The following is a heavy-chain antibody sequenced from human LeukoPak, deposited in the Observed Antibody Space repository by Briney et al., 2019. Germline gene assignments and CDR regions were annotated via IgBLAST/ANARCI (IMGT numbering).Heavy chain of an antibody. D-gene: IGHD6-6*01. V-gene: IGHV3-30*02. CDR3: AKDLRQLVAPQYCDY. CDR2: IRYDGSNK. J-gene: IGHJ4*02. CDR1: GFTFSSYG. Sequence: GGSLRLSCAASGFTFSSYGMHWVRQAPGKGLEWVAFIRYDGSNKYYADSVKGRFTISRDNSKNTLYLQMNSLRAEDTALYYCAKDLRQLVAPQYCDYWGQGTLVTVSS.